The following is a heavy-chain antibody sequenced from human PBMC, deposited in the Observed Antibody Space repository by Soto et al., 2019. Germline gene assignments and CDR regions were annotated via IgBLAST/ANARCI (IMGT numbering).Heavy chain of an antibody. CDR3: ARDHPHSYGVYYFDY. CDR1: GGSITNYY. V-gene: IGHV4-59*01. Sequence: PSETLSLTCTVSGGSITNYYWSWIRQPPGKGLEWIGYIYYSGSTNYNPSLKSRVTISVDTSKNQVSLKVNSVTAADTPVYYCARDHPHSYGVYYFDYWGQGTPVTVSS. D-gene: IGHD5-18*01. J-gene: IGHJ4*02. CDR2: IYYSGST.